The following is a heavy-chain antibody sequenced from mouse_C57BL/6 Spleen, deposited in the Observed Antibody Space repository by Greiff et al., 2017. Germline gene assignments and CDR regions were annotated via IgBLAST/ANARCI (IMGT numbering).Heavy chain of an antibody. J-gene: IGHJ2*01. CDR3: ARRDSSGYVGY. CDR1: GYAFSSYW. D-gene: IGHD3-2*02. CDR2: IYPGDGDT. V-gene: IGHV1-80*01. Sequence: QVQLKQSGAELVKPGASVQISCKASGYAFSSYWMNWVKQRPGKGLEWIGQIYPGDGDTNYNGKFKGKATLTADKSASTAYMQRSSLTSEDSAVYFCARRDSSGYVGYWGQGTTLTVAS.